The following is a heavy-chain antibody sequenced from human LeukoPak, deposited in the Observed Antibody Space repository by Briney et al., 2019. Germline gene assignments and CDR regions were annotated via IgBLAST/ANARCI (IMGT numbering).Heavy chain of an antibody. J-gene: IGHJ4*02. CDR2: IYTSGST. CDR1: GGSISIGSYY. D-gene: IGHD3-10*01. V-gene: IGHV4-61*02. Sequence: SETLSLTCTLSGGSISIGSYYWSWIRQPGGRGLEWIGLIYTSGSTNYNPSLKSRVTISVDTSKNQFSLKLSSVTAADTAVYYCARFSGSYYIGVDYWGQGTLVTVSS. CDR3: ARFSGSYYIGVDY.